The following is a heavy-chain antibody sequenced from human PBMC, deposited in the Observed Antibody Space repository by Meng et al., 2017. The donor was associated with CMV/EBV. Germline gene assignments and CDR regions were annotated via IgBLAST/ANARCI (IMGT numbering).Heavy chain of an antibody. CDR2: ISGSSSYI. V-gene: IGHV3-21*01. D-gene: IGHD6-13*01. J-gene: IGHJ4*02. CDR1: GFSFSSYS. CDR3: ARAGRGSSRPIDY. Sequence: GGSLRLSCAASGFSFSSYSMNWVRQAPGKGLEWVSSISGSSSYIYHADSVKGRFTISRDNAKNSLYLQMNSLRVEDTAVYYCARAGRGSSRPIDYWGQGTLVTVSS.